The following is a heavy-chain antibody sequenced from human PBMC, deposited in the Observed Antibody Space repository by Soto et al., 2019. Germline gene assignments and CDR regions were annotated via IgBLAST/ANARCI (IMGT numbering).Heavy chain of an antibody. CDR1: GFTFSNAW. D-gene: IGHD3-22*01. Sequence: GGSLRLSCAASGFTFSNAWMSWVRQAPGKGLEWVGRIKSKTDGGTTDYAAPVKGRFTISGDDSKNTLYLQMNSLKTEDTAVYYCTTDPPGTYYYDSSGYYPYGMDVWGQGTTVTVS. CDR3: TTDPPGTYYYDSSGYYPYGMDV. V-gene: IGHV3-15*01. CDR2: IKSKTDGGTT. J-gene: IGHJ6*02.